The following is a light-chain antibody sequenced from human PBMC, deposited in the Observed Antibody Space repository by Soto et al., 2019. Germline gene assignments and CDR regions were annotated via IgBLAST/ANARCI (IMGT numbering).Light chain of an antibody. J-gene: IGKJ2*01. CDR3: QQLDSYPRT. CDR1: QDISNY. V-gene: IGKV1-9*01. CDR2: AAS. Sequence: IQVTQSPSSLSASVGDRVTITCRASQDISNYLAWYQQKPGKAPNLLIYAASTLQSGVPPRFSGSASGTEFTLTISSLQPEDFATYYCQQLDSYPRTFGQGTKLEIK.